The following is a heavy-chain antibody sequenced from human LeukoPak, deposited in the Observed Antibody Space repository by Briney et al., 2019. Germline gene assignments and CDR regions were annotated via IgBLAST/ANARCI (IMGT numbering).Heavy chain of an antibody. CDR3: ARGPRIVVVPAAIGDWFDP. J-gene: IGHJ5*02. CDR2: IYTSGST. CDR1: GGSISSYY. D-gene: IGHD2-2*02. V-gene: IGHV4-4*07. Sequence: SETLSLTCTVSGGSISSYYWSWIRRPAGKGLEWIGRIYTSGSTNYNPSLKSRVTMSVDTSKNQFSLKLSSETAADTAVYYCARGPRIVVVPAAIGDWFDPWGQGTLVTVSS.